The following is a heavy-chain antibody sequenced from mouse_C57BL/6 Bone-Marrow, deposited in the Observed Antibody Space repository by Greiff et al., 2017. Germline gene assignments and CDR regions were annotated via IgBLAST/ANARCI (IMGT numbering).Heavy chain of an antibody. CDR1: GYTFTDYY. J-gene: IGHJ3*01. CDR2: IFPGSGST. Sequence: VQLQQSGPELVKPGASVKISCKASGYTFTDYYINWVKQRPGQGLEWIGWIFPGSGSTYYNEKFKGKATLTVDKSSSTAYMLLSSLTSEDSAVYFCARWGGLRLAWFAYWGQGTLVTVSA. CDR3: ARWGGLRLAWFAY. V-gene: IGHV1-75*01. D-gene: IGHD3-2*02.